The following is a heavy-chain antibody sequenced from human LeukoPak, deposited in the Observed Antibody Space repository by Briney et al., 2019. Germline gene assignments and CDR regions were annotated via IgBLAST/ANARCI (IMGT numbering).Heavy chain of an antibody. V-gene: IGHV3-23*01. D-gene: IGHD1-26*01. Sequence: GGSLRLSCAASGFTFSNYAMSWVRQAPGKGLEWVSAISGSGGNTYYADSVKGRFTISRDNSRNTQYLQMNSLRAEDTAIYYCANVEWPLDYWGQGTLVTVSS. CDR3: ANVEWPLDY. CDR1: GFTFSNYA. CDR2: ISGSGGNT. J-gene: IGHJ4*02.